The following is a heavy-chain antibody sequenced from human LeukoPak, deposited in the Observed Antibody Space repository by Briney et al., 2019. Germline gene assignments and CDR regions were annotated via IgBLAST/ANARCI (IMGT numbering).Heavy chain of an antibody. D-gene: IGHD3-22*01. CDR2: INHSGYT. CDR1: GGSISTYY. Sequence: SETLSLTCTVSGGSISTYYWSWIRQPPGKGLEWIGYINHSGYTNSNPSLKSRVTISVDTSKNQLSLKLSSVTAADTAVYYCARERWDRSGKNYFDYWGQGTQVTVSS. CDR3: ARERWDRSGKNYFDY. J-gene: IGHJ4*02. V-gene: IGHV4-59*08.